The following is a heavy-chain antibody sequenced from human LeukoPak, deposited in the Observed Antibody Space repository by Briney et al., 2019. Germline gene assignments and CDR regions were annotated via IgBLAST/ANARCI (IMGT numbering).Heavy chain of an antibody. CDR1: GYTFTSYG. Sequence: ASVKVSCKASGYTFTSYGISWVRQAPGQGLEWMGWISAYNGNTNYAQKLQGRVTITADESTSTAYMELSSLRSEDTAVYYCARSGTGVFSALPPRNWFDPWGQGTLVTVSS. J-gene: IGHJ5*02. CDR3: ARSGTGVFSALPPRNWFDP. D-gene: IGHD1-1*01. V-gene: IGHV1-18*01. CDR2: ISAYNGNT.